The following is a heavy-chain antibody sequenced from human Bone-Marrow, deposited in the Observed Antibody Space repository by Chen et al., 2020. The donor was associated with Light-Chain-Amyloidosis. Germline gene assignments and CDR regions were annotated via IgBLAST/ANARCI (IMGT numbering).Heavy chain of an antibody. CDR3: VRRDVRWHIDF. D-gene: IGHD6-13*01. Sequence: YWSWLRQPPGDRLEWIGYIYYTGSTKYNPSLESRIAISIDTSKNQFSLKVNSVTAADTAVYYCVRRDVRWHIDFWGQGALVTVSS. J-gene: IGHJ4*02. CDR1: Y. V-gene: IGHV4-59*08. CDR2: IYYTGST.